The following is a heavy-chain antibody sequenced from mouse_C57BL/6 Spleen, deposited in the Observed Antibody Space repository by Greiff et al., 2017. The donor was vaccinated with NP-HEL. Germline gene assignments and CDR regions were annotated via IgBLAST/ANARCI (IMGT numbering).Heavy chain of an antibody. J-gene: IGHJ2*01. V-gene: IGHV5-6*01. CDR2: ISSGGSYT. Sequence: EVLLVESGGDLVKPGGSLKLSCAASGFTFSSSGMSWVRQTPDKRLEWVATISSGGSYTYYPDSVKGRFPLSRDNTKNTLYLQMSSLKAEDTAMYDCARHEDSGSSLDDWGQGTTRTVA. CDR1: GFTFSSSG. CDR3: ARHEDSGSSLDD. D-gene: IGHD1-1*01.